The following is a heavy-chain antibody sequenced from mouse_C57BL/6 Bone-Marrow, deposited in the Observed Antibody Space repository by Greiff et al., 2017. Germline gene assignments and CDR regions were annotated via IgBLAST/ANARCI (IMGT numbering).Heavy chain of an antibody. CDR2: IYPRDGST. CDR3: ARADYYGRAWFAY. D-gene: IGHD1-1*01. CDR1: GYTFTSYD. J-gene: IGHJ3*01. V-gene: IGHV1-85*01. Sequence: QVQLQQSGPELVKPGASVKLSCKASGYTFTSYDINWVKQRPGQGLEWIGWIYPRDGSTKYTEKFKGKATLTVDTSSSKADMELHSRTSEDAAVEFCARADYYGRAWFAYWGQGTLVTVSA.